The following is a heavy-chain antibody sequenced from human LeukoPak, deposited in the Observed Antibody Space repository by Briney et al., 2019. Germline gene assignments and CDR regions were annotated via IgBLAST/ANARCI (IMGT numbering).Heavy chain of an antibody. CDR2: INPNSGGT. CDR1: GYTFTGYY. V-gene: IGHV1-2*02. J-gene: IGHJ5*02. Sequence: ASVKVSCKASGYTFTGYYMHWVRQAPGQGLEWMGWINPNSGGTNYAQKFQGRVTMTRDTSISTAYMELSRLRSDDTAVYYCARDREAALLSFWFDPWGQGTLVTVSS. CDR3: ARDREAALLSFWFDP. D-gene: IGHD2-15*01.